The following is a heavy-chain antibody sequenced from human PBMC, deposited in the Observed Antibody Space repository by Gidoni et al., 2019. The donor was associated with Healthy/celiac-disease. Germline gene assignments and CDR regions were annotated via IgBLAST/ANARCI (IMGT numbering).Heavy chain of an antibody. Sequence: EVQLVESGGGLVQPGGSLKLSCAASGFPFSGSAMHWVRQASGKGLEWVGRIRSKANSYATAYAASVKGRFTISRDDSKNTAYLQMNSLKTEDTAVYYCTRPSNDYGDYGWFDPWGQGTLVTVSS. V-gene: IGHV3-73*01. CDR3: TRPSNDYGDYGWFDP. CDR2: IRSKANSYAT. J-gene: IGHJ5*02. CDR1: GFPFSGSA. D-gene: IGHD4-17*01.